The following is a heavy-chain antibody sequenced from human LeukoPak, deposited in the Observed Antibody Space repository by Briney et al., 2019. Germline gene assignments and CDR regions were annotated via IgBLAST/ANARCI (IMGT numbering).Heavy chain of an antibody. D-gene: IGHD1-20*01. J-gene: IGHJ4*02. CDR3: ARAYNWNDKLDY. Sequence: ASVKVSCKASGYNFTDYYMHWVRQAPGQGLEWMGIIDPSSSTSTTYAQKFQGRLTMARDTSTSTVYMELSSLRSDDTAVYYCARAYNWNDKLDYWGQGTLVTVSS. CDR1: GYNFTDYY. CDR2: IDPSSSTST. V-gene: IGHV1-46*01.